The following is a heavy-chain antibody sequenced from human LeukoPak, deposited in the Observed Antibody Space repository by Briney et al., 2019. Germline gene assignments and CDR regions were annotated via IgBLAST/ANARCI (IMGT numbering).Heavy chain of an antibody. Sequence: GGSLSLSCAASGFTFSSYGMHWVRQAPGKGVEWVAFIRYDGSNKYYVDSVKGRFTISRDNSKIRLYLQMNSLSAEDTAVYYGAREGDCCGDCYLHFDYWGQGTLVTVSS. J-gene: IGHJ4*02. V-gene: IGHV3-30*02. CDR2: IRYDGSNK. D-gene: IGHD2-21*02. CDR1: GFTFSSYG. CDR3: AREGDCCGDCYLHFDY.